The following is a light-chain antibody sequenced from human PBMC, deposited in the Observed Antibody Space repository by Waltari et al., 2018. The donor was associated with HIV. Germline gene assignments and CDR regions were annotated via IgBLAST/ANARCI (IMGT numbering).Light chain of an antibody. CDR3: QVWDSSSDHPDVV. J-gene: IGLJ2*01. CDR1: NIGSKS. CDR2: DDS. V-gene: IGLV3-21*02. Sequence: SYVLTQPPSVSVAPGQTARITCGGNNIGSKSVHWYQQKPGQAPVLVVYDDSDRPSGIPEGFSGSNAGNTATLTISRVEAGDEAGYCCQVWDSSSDHPDVVFGGGTKLTVL.